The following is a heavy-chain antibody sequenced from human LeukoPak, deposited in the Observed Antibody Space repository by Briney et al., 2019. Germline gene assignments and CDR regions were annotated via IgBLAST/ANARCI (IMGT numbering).Heavy chain of an antibody. CDR2: INPNSGGT. D-gene: IGHD6-13*01. CDR3: ARVGGIAAAGTNEGRNY. V-gene: IGHV1-2*06. J-gene: IGHJ4*02. CDR1: GYTFTGYY. Sequence: ASVKVSCKASGYTFTGYYMHWVRQAPGQGLEWMGRINPNSGGTNSAQKFQDRVTMTRDTSISTAYMELSRLRSDDTAVYYCARVGGIAAAGTNEGRNYWGQGTLVTVSS.